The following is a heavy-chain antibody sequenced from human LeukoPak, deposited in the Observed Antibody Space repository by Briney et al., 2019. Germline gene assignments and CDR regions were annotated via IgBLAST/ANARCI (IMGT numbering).Heavy chain of an antibody. Sequence: SETLSLTCAVYGGSFSGYYWSWIRQPAGKGLEWIGRIYTSGSTNYNPSLKSRVTISVDTSKNQFSLKLSSVTAADTAVYYCARAQAGTISSSWSYYFDYWGQGTLVTVSS. CDR2: IYTSGST. D-gene: IGHD6-13*01. CDR1: GGSFSGYY. CDR3: ARAQAGTISSSWSYYFDY. J-gene: IGHJ4*02. V-gene: IGHV4-59*10.